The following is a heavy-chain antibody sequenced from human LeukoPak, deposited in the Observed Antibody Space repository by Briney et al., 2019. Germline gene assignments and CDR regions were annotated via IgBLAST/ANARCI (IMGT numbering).Heavy chain of an antibody. D-gene: IGHD3-22*01. J-gene: IGHJ4*02. V-gene: IGHV3-30*18. CDR3: ANILGGYDSSGYYPDY. Sequence: PGGSLRLSCAASGFTFSSYGMHWVRQAPGKGLEWVAVISYDGSNKYYADSVKGRFTISRDNSKNTLYLQMNSLRAEDTAVYYCANILGGYDSSGYYPDYWGQGTLVTVSS. CDR1: GFTFSSYG. CDR2: ISYDGSNK.